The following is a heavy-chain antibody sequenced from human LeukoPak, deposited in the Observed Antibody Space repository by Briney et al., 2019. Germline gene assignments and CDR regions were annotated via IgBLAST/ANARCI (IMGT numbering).Heavy chain of an antibody. V-gene: IGHV4-61*02. Sequence: SQTLSLTCTVSGGSISSGSYYWSWIRQPAGKGLEWIGRIYTSGSTNYNPSLKSRVTISVDTSKNQFSLKLSSVTAADTAVYYCARELLFAFDIWGQGTMVTVSS. CDR2: IYTSGST. CDR3: ARELLFAFDI. J-gene: IGHJ3*02. CDR1: GGSISSGSYY. D-gene: IGHD2/OR15-2a*01.